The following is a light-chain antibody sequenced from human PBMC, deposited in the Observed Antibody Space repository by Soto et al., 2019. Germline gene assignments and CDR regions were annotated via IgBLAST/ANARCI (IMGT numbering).Light chain of an antibody. Sequence: NFMLTQPHSVSESPGKTVTISCTGSSSSIASNYVQWYQQRPGSAPTTVIYEDNQRPFGVPDRFSGSIDSSSNSASLTISGLRTEDEADYYCQSYDSSNVVFGGGTKLTVL. CDR2: EDN. CDR1: SSSIASNY. CDR3: QSYDSSNVV. V-gene: IGLV6-57*02. J-gene: IGLJ2*01.